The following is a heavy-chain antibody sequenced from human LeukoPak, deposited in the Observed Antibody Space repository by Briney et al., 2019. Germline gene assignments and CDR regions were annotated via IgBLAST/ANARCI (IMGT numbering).Heavy chain of an antibody. D-gene: IGHD3-10*01. CDR2: INPNSGGT. CDR1: GYTFTGYY. J-gene: IGHJ4*02. V-gene: IGHV1-2*04. Sequence: ASVKVSCKASGYTFTGYYMHWVRQAPGQGLEWMGWINPNSGGTNYAQKFQGWVTMTRDTSISTAYMELSSLRSEDTAVYYCAGAYYYGSGSYLIFDYWGQGTLVTVSS. CDR3: AGAYYYGSGSYLIFDY.